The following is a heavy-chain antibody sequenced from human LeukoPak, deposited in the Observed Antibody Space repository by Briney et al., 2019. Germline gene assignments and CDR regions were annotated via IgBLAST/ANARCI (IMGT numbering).Heavy chain of an antibody. CDR1: GNSVSNKSA. V-gene: IGHV6-1*01. CDR2: TYYRSKWNS. J-gene: IGHJ4*02. D-gene: IGHD5-24*01. CDR3: ARGDQSFDY. Sequence: SQTLSLTCAISGNSVSNKSAWNWIRQSPSRGLEWLGRTYYRSKWNSNYAVSVKSRITINPDTSKNQFSLQLYSVTAEDTAVYYCARGDQSFDYWGQGTLVTVSS.